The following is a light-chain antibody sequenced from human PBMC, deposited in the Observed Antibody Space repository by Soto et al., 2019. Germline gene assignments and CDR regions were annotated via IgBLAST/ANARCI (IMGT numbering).Light chain of an antibody. Sequence: QSVLTQPASVSGSPGQSITISCTGTSSDIGAYNYVSWYQQHPGKAPQLMIYEVTTRPSGVSTRFSGSKSDNTASLTISGLQAEDEADYYCTSYTTSSTVVFGGGTKLTVL. CDR2: EVT. CDR1: SSDIGAYNY. V-gene: IGLV2-14*01. CDR3: TSYTTSSTVV. J-gene: IGLJ3*02.